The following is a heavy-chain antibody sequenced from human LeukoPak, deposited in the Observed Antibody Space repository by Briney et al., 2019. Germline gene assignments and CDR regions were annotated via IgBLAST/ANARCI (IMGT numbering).Heavy chain of an antibody. CDR2: ISSSGRTI. Sequence: PGGSLRLSCAASGFTISSYEMNWVRQAPGKGLEWISYISSSGRTIYYADSVKGRFTISRDNAKNSLYLQMNSLRVEDTAVYYCERWSLTGEYGMDVWGQGTTVTVSS. D-gene: IGHD1-20*01. V-gene: IGHV3-48*03. J-gene: IGHJ6*02. CDR3: ERWSLTGEYGMDV. CDR1: GFTISSYE.